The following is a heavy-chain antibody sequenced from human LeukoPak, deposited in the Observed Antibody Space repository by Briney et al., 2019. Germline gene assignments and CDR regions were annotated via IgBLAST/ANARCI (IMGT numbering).Heavy chain of an antibody. CDR1: GFTFSSYG. J-gene: IGHJ3*02. CDR2: IWYDGSNK. Sequence: PGGSLRLSCAASGFTFSSYGRHWVRQAPGKGLEGVAVIWYDGSNKYYADSVKGRFTISRDNSKNTLYLQMNSLRAEDTAVYSCARDTYYDYVWGSSGDAFDIWGQGTMVTVSS. V-gene: IGHV3-33*01. D-gene: IGHD3-16*01. CDR3: ARDTYYDYVWGSSGDAFDI.